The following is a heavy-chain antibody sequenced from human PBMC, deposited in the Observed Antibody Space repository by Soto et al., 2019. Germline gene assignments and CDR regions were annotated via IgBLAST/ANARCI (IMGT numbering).Heavy chain of an antibody. CDR3: AGGDYYHSSGYYFYYYTMDV. CDR2: VYYSGNT. V-gene: IGHV4-59*08. CDR1: GGSISPYY. Sequence: SETLSLTCTVSGGSISPYYWSWIRQPPGKGLEWIGYVYYSGNTNYNPSLESRVTISVDTSRNQFSLKLTFVTAADTAVYYCAGGDYYHSSGYYFYYYTMDVWGQGTTVTVSS. D-gene: IGHD3-22*01. J-gene: IGHJ6*02.